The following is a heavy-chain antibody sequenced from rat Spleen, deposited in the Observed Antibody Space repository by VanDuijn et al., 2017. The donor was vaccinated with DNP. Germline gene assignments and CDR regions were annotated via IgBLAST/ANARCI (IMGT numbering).Heavy chain of an antibody. Sequence: EVQLVESGGGLVQPGRSLKLSCAASGFTFSDYYMAWVRQAPTKGLEWVAYISYDGGSTYYGDSVKGRFTISRDNAKSTLYLQMNSLRSEDMATYYCARRGGGYADYWGQGVMVTVSS. J-gene: IGHJ2*01. V-gene: IGHV5-22*01. CDR1: GFTFSDYY. D-gene: IGHD1-11*01. CDR2: ISYDGGST. CDR3: ARRGGGYADY.